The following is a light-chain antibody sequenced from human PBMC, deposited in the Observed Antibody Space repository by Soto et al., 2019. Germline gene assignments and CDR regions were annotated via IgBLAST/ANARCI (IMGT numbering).Light chain of an antibody. CDR3: QQRSNWPIT. V-gene: IGKV3D-20*02. Sequence: EIVLTQSPGTLSLSPGERATLSCRASQSVSSSYLAWYQQKPGQAPRLLIYGASTRATDMPGRFSGSGSGTEFTLTISSLQSEDFAVYYCQQRSNWPITFGQGTRLEIK. J-gene: IGKJ5*01. CDR1: QSVSSSY. CDR2: GAS.